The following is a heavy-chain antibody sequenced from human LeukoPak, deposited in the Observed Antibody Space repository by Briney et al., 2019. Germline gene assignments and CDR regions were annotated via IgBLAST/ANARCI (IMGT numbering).Heavy chain of an antibody. V-gene: IGHV4-30-4*01. D-gene: IGHD6-13*01. Sequence: PSQTLSLTCTVSGGSISSGDYYWSWIRQPPGKGLEWIGYISYSGSTYYNPSLKSRVTISVDTSKNQFSLKLSSVTAADTAVYYCARDRPRIAAAGTLDYWGQGTLVTVSS. CDR2: ISYSGST. CDR1: GGSISSGDYY. J-gene: IGHJ4*02. CDR3: ARDRPRIAAAGTLDY.